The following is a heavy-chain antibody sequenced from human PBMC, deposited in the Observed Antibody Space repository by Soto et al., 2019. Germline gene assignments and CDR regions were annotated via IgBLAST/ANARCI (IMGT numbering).Heavy chain of an antibody. CDR1: GFTFSTYG. CDR2: IWHDGSNK. Sequence: QVPLVESGGGVVQSGRSLRLSCAASGFTFSTYGMHWVRQAPGKGLEWVAVIWHDGSNKYYADSVKGRFTISRDNSKNTLFLQMNSLSADDTAVYYCARDGRYCGGDCYSYYYYYGMGVWGQGTTVTVSS. J-gene: IGHJ6*02. CDR3: ARDGRYCGGDCYSYYYYYGMGV. D-gene: IGHD2-21*02. V-gene: IGHV3-33*01.